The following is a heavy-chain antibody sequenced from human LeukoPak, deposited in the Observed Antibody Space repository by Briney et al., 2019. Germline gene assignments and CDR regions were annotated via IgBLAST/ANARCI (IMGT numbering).Heavy chain of an antibody. CDR1: GFTFSTYA. V-gene: IGHV3-23*01. D-gene: IGHD2-15*01. CDR2: ISGSGGST. Sequence: GGPLRLSCAASGFTFSTYAMSWVRQSPGKGLEWVSTISGSGGSTYYADSVKGRFTISRDNSKNALYLQMNSLRAEDTAVYYCAKGFYFATAVWGQGTTVTVS. CDR3: AKGFYFATAV. J-gene: IGHJ6*02.